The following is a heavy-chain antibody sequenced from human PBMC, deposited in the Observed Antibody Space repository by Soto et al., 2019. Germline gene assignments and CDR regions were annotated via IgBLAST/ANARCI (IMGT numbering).Heavy chain of an antibody. CDR3: ARDSTYCSGGSCYYGMDV. Sequence: EVQLVDSGGGFVQPGGSLRLSCAASGFSFSAYRMNWVRQAPGKVLVCVSYISSSSSSMYDAGSVKGRFTISRDNAQNALFLQMNSLTAEDTAVYYCARDSTYCSGGSCYYGMDVWGQGTTVTVSS. J-gene: IGHJ6*02. V-gene: IGHV3-48*01. CDR1: GFSFSAYR. D-gene: IGHD2-15*01. CDR2: ISSSSSSM.